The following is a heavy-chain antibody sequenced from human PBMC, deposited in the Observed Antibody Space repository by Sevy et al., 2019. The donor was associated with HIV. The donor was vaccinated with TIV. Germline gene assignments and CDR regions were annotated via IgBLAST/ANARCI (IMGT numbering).Heavy chain of an antibody. CDR1: GYSFTSYC. V-gene: IGHV5-51*01. CDR2: FCPGDSDI. J-gene: IGHJ6*02. Sequence: GESLKISCKISGYSFTSYCIGWVRQMTGKGLEGMGIFCPGDSDISYSPSFQGQVTISPDKSISTVYLQWRSLKASDTAMYYCTRQGPSDGMDVWGRGTTVTVSS. CDR3: TRQGPSDGMDV.